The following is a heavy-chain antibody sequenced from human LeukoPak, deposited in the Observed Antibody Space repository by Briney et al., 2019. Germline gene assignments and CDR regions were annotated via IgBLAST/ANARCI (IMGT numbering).Heavy chain of an antibody. CDR3: ARDGGGRYFGNRSPFDP. J-gene: IGHJ5*02. CDR1: GYTFTSYG. Sequence: ASVKVSCKASGYTFTSYGISWVRQAPGQGLEWMGWISAYNGNTNYAQKLQGRATMTTDTSTSTAYMELRSLRSDDTAVYYCARDGGGRYFGNRSPFDPWGQGTLVTVSS. D-gene: IGHD3-9*01. CDR2: ISAYNGNT. V-gene: IGHV1-18*01.